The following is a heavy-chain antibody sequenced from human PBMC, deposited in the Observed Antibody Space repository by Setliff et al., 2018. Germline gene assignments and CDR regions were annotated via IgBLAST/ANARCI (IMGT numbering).Heavy chain of an antibody. V-gene: IGHV4-38-2*01. D-gene: IGHD2-2*01. J-gene: IGHJ2*01. CDR2: VYYSGST. CDR1: DFSVSSVYY. CDR3: ARTSTGRYFDL. Sequence: PSETLSLTCAVSDFSVSSVYYWGWIRQPPGKGLEWIANVYYSGSTYCNPSLESRVTMSVDTSKSQFSLNLYSVTAADTAVYYCARTSTGRYFDLWGRGTLVTVSS.